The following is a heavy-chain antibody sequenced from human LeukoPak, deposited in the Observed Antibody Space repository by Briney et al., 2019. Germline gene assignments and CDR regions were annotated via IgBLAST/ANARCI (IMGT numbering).Heavy chain of an antibody. CDR1: GGSISSYY. CDR3: ARGSTGDYYYYMDV. J-gene: IGHJ6*03. D-gene: IGHD2-8*02. CDR2: IYYSGST. Sequence: SETLSLTCTVSGGSISSYYWSWIRQPPGKGLEWIGYIYYSGSTNYNPSLKSRVTISVDKSKNQFSLKLNSVTAADTAVYYCARGSTGDYYYYMDVWGKGTTVTISS. V-gene: IGHV4-59*01.